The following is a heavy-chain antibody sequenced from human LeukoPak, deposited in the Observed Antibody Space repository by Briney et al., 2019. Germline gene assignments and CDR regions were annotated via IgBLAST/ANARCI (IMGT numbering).Heavy chain of an antibody. CDR2: ISRDVGST. J-gene: IGHJ4*02. CDR3: TRASSSAVPTADY. D-gene: IGHD4-17*01. Sequence: QPGGSLRLSRVPSGFTLSIYGMHCVRQAPGKGLEYVSAISRDVGSTYYAHSVKGRFTISRDNSNNPLYLQMGSLRTEDMAVYYCTRASSSAVPTADYWGRGTLVSVSS. CDR1: GFTLSIYG. V-gene: IGHV3-64*01.